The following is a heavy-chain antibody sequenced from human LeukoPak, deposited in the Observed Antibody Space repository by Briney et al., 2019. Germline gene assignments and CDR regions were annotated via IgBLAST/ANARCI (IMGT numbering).Heavy chain of an antibody. V-gene: IGHV1-18*01. D-gene: IGHD5-24*01. J-gene: IGHJ6*03. CDR3: AREGVATIGGYYYYYMDA. CDR1: GYTFTSYS. CDR2: ISAYSGNT. Sequence: APVKVSCKASGYTFTSYSISWVRQAPGQGLEWMGWISAYSGNTNYAQKLQDRVTMTTDTSTSTAYMELRSLRSDDTAVYYCAREGVATIGGYYYYYMDAWGKGTTVTVSS.